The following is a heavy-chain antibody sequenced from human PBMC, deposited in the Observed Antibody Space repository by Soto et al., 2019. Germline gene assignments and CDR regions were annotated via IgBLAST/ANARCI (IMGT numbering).Heavy chain of an antibody. CDR2: ISGSGGST. CDR1: GFTFSNYV. V-gene: IGHV3-23*01. J-gene: IGHJ4*02. Sequence: GGSLRLSCAASGFTFSNYVMSWVRQAPGKGLEWVSSISGSGGSTYYADSVKGRFTISRDNSKNTLYLQMNSLRAEDTAVYYCAKWPYYDFWSGYYAYFDYWGQGTLVTVSS. D-gene: IGHD3-3*01. CDR3: AKWPYYDFWSGYYAYFDY.